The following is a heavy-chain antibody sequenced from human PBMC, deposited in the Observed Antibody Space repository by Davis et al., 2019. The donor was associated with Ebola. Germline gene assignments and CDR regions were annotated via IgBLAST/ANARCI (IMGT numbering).Heavy chain of an antibody. J-gene: IGHJ2*01. CDR1: GFIVSDKY. D-gene: IGHD4-17*01. CDR2: LYRDGRT. V-gene: IGHV3-53*01. CDR3: TRHVSGDFWYFDL. Sequence: GSLRLSCAASGFIVSDKYMSWVRQPPGKGLEWVSALYRDGRTHYADSVKGRFTVSRDNSNNTLFLQMNSLRAEDTAVYYCTRHVSGDFWYFDLWGRGTLVTVSS.